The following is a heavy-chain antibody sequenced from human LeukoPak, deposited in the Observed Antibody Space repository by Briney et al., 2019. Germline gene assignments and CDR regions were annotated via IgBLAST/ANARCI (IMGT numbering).Heavy chain of an antibody. J-gene: IGHJ6*02. CDR2: IYYSGST. CDR1: GGSISGYF. CDR3: ARSTGIYGYFYYGMDV. V-gene: IGHV4-59*08. Sequence: PSETLSLTRTVSGGSISGYFWSWIRQPPGKGLEWIGYIYYSGSTNYNPSLKSRVTISVDTSKNQFSLRLTSVTAADTAVYYCARSTGIYGYFYYGMDVWGQGTTVTVSS. D-gene: IGHD5-12*01.